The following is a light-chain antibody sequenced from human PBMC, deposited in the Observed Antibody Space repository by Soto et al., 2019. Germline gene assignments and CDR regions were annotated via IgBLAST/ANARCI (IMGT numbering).Light chain of an antibody. V-gene: IGLV6-57*01. CDR1: SGSIASNY. CDR3: QSYDSSNQGV. CDR2: EDN. Sequence: NFMLTQPHSVSESPGKTVTISCTRSSGSIASNYVQWYQQRPGSSPTTVIYEDNQRPSGVPDRFSGSIDSSSNSASLTISGLKTEDGADYYCQSYDSSNQGVFGGGTKITVL. J-gene: IGLJ3*02.